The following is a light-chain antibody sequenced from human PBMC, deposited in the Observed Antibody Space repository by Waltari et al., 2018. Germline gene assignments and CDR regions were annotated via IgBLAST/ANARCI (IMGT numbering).Light chain of an antibody. CDR3: NSRDSSGNHWV. V-gene: IGLV3-19*01. J-gene: IGLJ3*02. CDR2: DKN. Sequence: SSELTQDPAVSVALGQTVRITCQGDSLRSYYASWYQQKPGQAPVLVIYDKNNRPSGIPDRFPGYSAGNTAALTITGAQAEDEADDYWNSRDSSGNHWVFGGGTKLTVL. CDR1: SLRSYY.